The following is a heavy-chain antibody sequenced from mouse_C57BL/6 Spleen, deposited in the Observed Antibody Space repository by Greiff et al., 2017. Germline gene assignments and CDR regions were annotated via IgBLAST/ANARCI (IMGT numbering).Heavy chain of an antibody. J-gene: IGHJ3*01. CDR3: TRDRLGGFAY. CDR2: ISSGGDYI. Sequence: VQRVESGEGLVKPGGSLKLSCAASGFTFSSYAMSWVRQTPEKRLEWVAYISSGGDYIYYADTVKGRFTISRDNARNTLYLQMSSLKSEDTAMYYCTRDRLGGFAYWGQGTLVTVSA. V-gene: IGHV5-9-1*02. CDR1: GFTFSSYA. D-gene: IGHD4-1*01.